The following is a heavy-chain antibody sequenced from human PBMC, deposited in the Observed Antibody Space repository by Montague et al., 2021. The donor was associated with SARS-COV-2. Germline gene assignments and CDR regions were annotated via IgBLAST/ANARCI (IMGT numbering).Heavy chain of an antibody. CDR2: IKQDGSAG. CDR3: AKGSV. Sequence: SLRLSCAASGFTFSSNWMSWVRQAPGKGLEWVANIKQDGSAGYYVDSVKGRFTISRDNAKNSLYLQMNSLRAEETAVYYCAKGSVWGQGTTVTVSS. J-gene: IGHJ6*02. V-gene: IGHV3-7*01. CDR1: GFTFSSNW.